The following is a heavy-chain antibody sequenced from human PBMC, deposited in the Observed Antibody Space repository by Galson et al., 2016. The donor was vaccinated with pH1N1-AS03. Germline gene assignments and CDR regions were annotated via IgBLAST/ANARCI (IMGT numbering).Heavy chain of an antibody. CDR3: ASSPRIIAVTGKFPGHFDP. D-gene: IGHD6-19*01. CDR2: HNGGA. Sequence: HNGGAKYNPSLKSRVTISLDTSKNQFSLKLSSVTAADPAVYYCASSPRIIAVTGKFPGHFDPWGQGTLVTVSS. V-gene: IGHV4-30-2*04. J-gene: IGHJ5*02.